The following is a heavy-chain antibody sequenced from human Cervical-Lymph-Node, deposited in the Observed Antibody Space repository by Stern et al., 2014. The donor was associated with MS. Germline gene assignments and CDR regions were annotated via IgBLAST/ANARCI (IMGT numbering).Heavy chain of an antibody. Sequence: VQLEESGGGVVQPGKSLRLSCVASGFTFSNYGMHWVRQAPGKGLEWVAVISFNGNYEHYADSVKGRFNDSRDDSKSTLYLQMNGLRPEDTAVYYCAKSLLLWFGEDDGYYGMDVWGQGTTVPVSS. J-gene: IGHJ6*02. CDR3: AKSLLLWFGEDDGYYGMDV. D-gene: IGHD3-10*01. CDR2: ISFNGNYE. V-gene: IGHV3-30*18. CDR1: GFTFSNYG.